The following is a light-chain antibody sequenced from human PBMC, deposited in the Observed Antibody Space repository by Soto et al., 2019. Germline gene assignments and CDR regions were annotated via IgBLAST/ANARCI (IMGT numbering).Light chain of an antibody. CDR2: DVN. V-gene: IGLV2-8*01. J-gene: IGLJ1*01. CDR3: SSYGGKNNLV. Sequence: QSVLAQPPSASRSPGQSVIISCTGTSSDVGFYNYVSWYQHHPGKAPKLMIYDVNKRPSGVPDRFSGSKSGNSASLTVSGLQAEDEADYFCSSYGGKNNLVFGTGTKLTVL. CDR1: SSDVGFYNY.